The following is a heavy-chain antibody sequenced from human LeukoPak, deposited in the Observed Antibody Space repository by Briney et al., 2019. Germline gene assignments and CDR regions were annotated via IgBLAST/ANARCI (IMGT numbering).Heavy chain of an antibody. V-gene: IGHV3-48*02. CDR2: IRGSGANTVI. D-gene: IGHD6-19*01. CDR1: GFMFSDSE. Sequence: AGGSLRLSCAGFGFMFSDSEINWMRQASGKGPEWVSSIRGSGANTVIHYVDSVKGRFTISRDSVKNLVYLQMDRLTDDDTAVYYCVRRLRGWSSGFDYWGQGILVTVSS. CDR3: VRRLRGWSSGFDY. J-gene: IGHJ4*02.